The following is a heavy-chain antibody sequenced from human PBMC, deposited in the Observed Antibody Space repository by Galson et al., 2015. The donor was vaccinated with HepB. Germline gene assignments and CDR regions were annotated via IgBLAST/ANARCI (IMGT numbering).Heavy chain of an antibody. D-gene: IGHD2-2*01. V-gene: IGHV3-30*18. J-gene: IGHJ4*02. CDR2: ISYDGSNK. CDR3: AKGRGRYCSSTSCPEWFLFDY. Sequence: SLRLSCAASGFTFSSYGMHWVRQAPGKGLEWVAVISYDGSNKYYADSVKGRFTISRDNSKNTLYLQMNSLRAEDTAVYYCAKGRGRYCSSTSCPEWFLFDYWGQGTLVTVSS. CDR1: GFTFSSYG.